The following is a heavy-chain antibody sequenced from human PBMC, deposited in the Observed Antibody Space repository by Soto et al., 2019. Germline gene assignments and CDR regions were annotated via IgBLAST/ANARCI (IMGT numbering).Heavy chain of an antibody. J-gene: IGHJ5*02. Sequence: ASVKVSCKASGYTFTSYAMHWVRQAPGQRLEWMGWINAGNGIANYAQKFQGRVTITADKSTSTAYMELSSLRSEDTAVYYCARAITINWFDPWGQGTLVTVSS. D-gene: IGHD3-3*01. CDR2: INAGNGIA. CDR1: GYTFTSYA. CDR3: ARAITINWFDP. V-gene: IGHV1-3*01.